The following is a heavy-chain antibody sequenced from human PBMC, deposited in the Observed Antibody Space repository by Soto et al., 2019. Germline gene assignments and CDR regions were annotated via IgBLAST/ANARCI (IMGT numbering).Heavy chain of an antibody. CDR3: ARVGDYYGSGSYSRFDP. J-gene: IGHJ5*02. Sequence: QVQLVQSGAEVKKPGSSVKVSCKASGGTFSSYTISWVRQAPGQGLEWMGRIIPILGIANYAQKFQGRVTITADKSTSTAYMELSSRRSEDTAVYYCARVGDYYGSGSYSRFDPWGQGTLVTVSS. CDR2: IIPILGIA. CDR1: GGTFSSYT. D-gene: IGHD3-10*01. V-gene: IGHV1-69*02.